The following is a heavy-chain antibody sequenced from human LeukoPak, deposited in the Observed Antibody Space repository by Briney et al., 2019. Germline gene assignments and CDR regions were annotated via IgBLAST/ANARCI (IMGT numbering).Heavy chain of an antibody. CDR2: VHLDGRT. J-gene: IGHJ4*02. CDR3: AREGGFYRPLDY. Sequence: SETLSLTCGVSGGSVSSTNWWTWIRQPPGKGLEWIGEVHLDGRTNFNPSLKSRLTMSVDLSENHVSLKLTSVTAADTAVYYCAREGGFYRPLDYSGQGTLVTLSS. D-gene: IGHD6-25*01. CDR1: GGSVSSTNW. V-gene: IGHV4-4*02.